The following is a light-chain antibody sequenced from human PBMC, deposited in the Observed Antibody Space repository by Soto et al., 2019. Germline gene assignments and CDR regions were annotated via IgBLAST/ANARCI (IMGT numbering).Light chain of an antibody. J-gene: IGKJ5*01. CDR1: QSVSSN. CDR2: ATS. CDR3: QQYDNKPPIT. Sequence: EIVMTQSPATLSVSPGERATLSCRASQSVSSNLAWYQQKPGQAPRLLIYATSTRATGIPDRFSGSGSGTEFTLTISSLQSEDFAFYYCQQYDNKPPITFGQGTRLEIK. V-gene: IGKV3-15*01.